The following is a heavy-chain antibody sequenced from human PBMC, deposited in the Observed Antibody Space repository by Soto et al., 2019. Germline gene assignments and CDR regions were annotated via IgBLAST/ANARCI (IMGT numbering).Heavy chain of an antibody. D-gene: IGHD3-22*01. Sequence: SETLSLTCTVSGGSISSYYWSWIRQPPGKGLEWIGYIYYSGSTNYNPSLKSRVTISVDTSKNQLSLKLSSVTAADTAVYYCARHGAHYYDSSGYGVWFDPWGQGTLVTVS. CDR1: GGSISSYY. CDR3: ARHGAHYYDSSGYGVWFDP. CDR2: IYYSGST. V-gene: IGHV4-59*08. J-gene: IGHJ5*02.